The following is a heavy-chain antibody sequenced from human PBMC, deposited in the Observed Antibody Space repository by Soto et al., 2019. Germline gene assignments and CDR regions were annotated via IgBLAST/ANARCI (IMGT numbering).Heavy chain of an antibody. CDR3: ARRGRGSGRRYYFDY. D-gene: IGHD3-10*01. V-gene: IGHV4-34*01. Sequence: SETLSLTCAVYGGSFSGYYWSWIRQPPGKGLEWIGEINHSGSTNYNPSLKSRVTISVDTSKNQFSLKLSSVTAADTAVYYCARRGRGSGRRYYFDYWGQGTLVTVSS. CDR2: INHSGST. CDR1: GGSFSGYY. J-gene: IGHJ4*02.